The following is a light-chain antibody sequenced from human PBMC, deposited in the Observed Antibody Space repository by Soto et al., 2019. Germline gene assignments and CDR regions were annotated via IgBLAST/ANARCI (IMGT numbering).Light chain of an antibody. CDR1: SSDVGSYNL. Sequence: QSALTQPASMSGSPGQSITISCTGTSSDVGSYNLVSWYQQHPGKAPKLMIYEVSKRPSGVSNRFSGSKSGNTASLTISGRQAEDEADYYCCSYAGSRDVFGGGTKLTVL. CDR2: EVS. J-gene: IGLJ3*02. CDR3: CSYAGSRDV. V-gene: IGLV2-23*02.